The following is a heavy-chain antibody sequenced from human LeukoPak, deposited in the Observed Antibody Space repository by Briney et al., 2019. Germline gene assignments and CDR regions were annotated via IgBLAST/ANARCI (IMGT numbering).Heavy chain of an antibody. CDR3: AKRIDTRGSTHYHDY. Sequence: GGSLRLSCVGYGFTFGNYAMTWVRQAPGKGLEWVSSISFGGGYTFYADSAKGHFTISRDNSRSTLYLQMNNLRAEDTALYYCAKRIDTRGSTHYHDYWGQGTLVTVSS. D-gene: IGHD3-22*01. J-gene: IGHJ4*02. V-gene: IGHV3-23*01. CDR2: ISFGGGYT. CDR1: GFTFGNYA.